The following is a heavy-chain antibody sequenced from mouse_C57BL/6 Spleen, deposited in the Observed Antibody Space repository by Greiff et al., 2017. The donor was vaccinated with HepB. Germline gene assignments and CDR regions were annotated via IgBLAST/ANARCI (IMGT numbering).Heavy chain of an antibody. CDR1: GFTFSSYT. CDR2: ISGGGGNT. CDR3: ARDSSGYVGVYYAMDY. V-gene: IGHV5-9*01. D-gene: IGHD3-2*02. Sequence: DVQLVESGGGLVKPGGSLKLSCAASGFTFSSYTMSWVRQTPEKRLEWVATISGGGGNTYYPDSVKGRFTISRDNAKNTLYLQMSSLRSEDTALYYCARDSSGYVGVYYAMDYWGQGTSVTVSS. J-gene: IGHJ4*01.